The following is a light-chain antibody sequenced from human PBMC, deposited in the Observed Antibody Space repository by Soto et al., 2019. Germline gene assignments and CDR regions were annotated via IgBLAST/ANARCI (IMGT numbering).Light chain of an antibody. Sequence: QAVVTQPASVSGSPGQSITISCTGTSSDVGGFLYVSWFQQHPGKAPKLMIYAVSNRPSGISNRFSGSKSGNTASLTISGLQAEDEADYYCSSYSSSSTLVVFSGGTKLTVL. J-gene: IGLJ2*01. CDR1: SSDVGGFLY. CDR2: AVS. V-gene: IGLV2-14*01. CDR3: SSYSSSSTLVV.